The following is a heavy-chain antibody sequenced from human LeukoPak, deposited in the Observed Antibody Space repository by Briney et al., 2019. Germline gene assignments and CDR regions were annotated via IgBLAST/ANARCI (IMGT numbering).Heavy chain of an antibody. J-gene: IGHJ6*03. D-gene: IGHD2-8*01. CDR2: ISTSGSTI. CDR1: GFTFSDYY. CDR3: ARVPYCTKGTCYYYYYMDV. Sequence: SGGSLRLSCAASGFTFSDYYMSWIRQAPGKGLEWVSYISTSGSTIYYADSVKGRFTISRDNAKNSLYLQMNSLRAEDTAVYYCARVPYCTKGTCYYYYYMDVWGKGTTVTVSS. V-gene: IGHV3-11*04.